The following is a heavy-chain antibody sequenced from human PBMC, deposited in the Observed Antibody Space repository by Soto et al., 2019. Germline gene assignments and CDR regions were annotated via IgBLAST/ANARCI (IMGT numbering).Heavy chain of an antibody. V-gene: IGHV3-23*01. CDR1: GFTFSSYA. CDR3: ARARREATYYYDSSGYSPYWYFDL. J-gene: IGHJ2*01. D-gene: IGHD3-22*01. Sequence: EVQLLESGGGLVQPGGSLRLSCAASGFTFSSYAMSWVRQAPGKGLEWVSAISGSGGSTYYADSVKGRFTISRDNSTNSLYLQMNSLRAEDTAVYYCARARREATYYYDSSGYSPYWYFDLWGRGTLVTVSS. CDR2: ISGSGGST.